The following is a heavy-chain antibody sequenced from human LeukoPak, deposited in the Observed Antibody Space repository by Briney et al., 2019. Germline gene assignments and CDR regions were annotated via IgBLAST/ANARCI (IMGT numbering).Heavy chain of an antibody. Sequence: ASVKVSCKASGYTFTSYYMHWVRQAPGQGLEWMGIINPSGGSTSYAQKFQGRVTITADESTSTAYMELSSLRSEDTAVYYCARARGYNWNYLPYYFDYWGQGTLVTVSS. CDR2: INPSGGST. J-gene: IGHJ4*02. CDR3: ARARGYNWNYLPYYFDY. CDR1: GYTFTSYY. V-gene: IGHV1-46*01. D-gene: IGHD1-7*01.